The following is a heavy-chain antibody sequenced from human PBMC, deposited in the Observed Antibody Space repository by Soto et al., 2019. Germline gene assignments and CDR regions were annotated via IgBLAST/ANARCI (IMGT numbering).Heavy chain of an antibody. V-gene: IGHV1-2*04. CDR2: INPDSGGT. CDR1: GYTFTGYH. D-gene: IGHD1-26*01. CDR3: ARDRGSGYYYFGMDV. J-gene: IGHJ6*02. Sequence: ASVKVSCKASGYTFTGYHMHWVRQAPGQGLEWMGWINPDSGGTNYAQKFQDWVTMTRDTSISTVYLELNRLRSDDTAVYYCARDRGSGYYYFGMDVCGQGTTVTVSS.